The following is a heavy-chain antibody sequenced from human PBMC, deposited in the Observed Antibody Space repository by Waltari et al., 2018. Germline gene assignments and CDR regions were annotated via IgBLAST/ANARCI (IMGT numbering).Heavy chain of an antibody. D-gene: IGHD2-2*01. CDR2: IYYSGST. CDR3: ARGLGYCSSTSCYGNFDY. Sequence: QLQLQESGPGLVQPSETLSLPCTVSGGSISSSSYYWGWIRPPPGKGLEWIGSIYYSGSTYYNPSLKSRVTISVDTSKNQFSLKLSSVTAADTAVYYCARGLGYCSSTSCYGNFDYWGQGTLVTVSS. J-gene: IGHJ4*02. V-gene: IGHV4-39*07. CDR1: GGSISSSSYY.